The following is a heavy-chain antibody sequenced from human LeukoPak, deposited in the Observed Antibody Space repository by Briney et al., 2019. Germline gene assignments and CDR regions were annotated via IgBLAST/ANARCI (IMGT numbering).Heavy chain of an antibody. J-gene: IGHJ6*02. V-gene: IGHV3-66*01. CDR1: GFTVSSNY. CDR2: IYSGGST. CDR3: ARESGVRGPGNRYYYYYGMDV. D-gene: IGHD3-10*01. Sequence: GGSLRLSCAASGFTVSSNYMSWVRQAPGKGLEWVSVIYSGGSTYYADSVKGRFTISRDNSKNTLYLQMNSLRAEDTAVYYCARESGVRGPGNRYYYYYGMDVWGQGTTVTVSS.